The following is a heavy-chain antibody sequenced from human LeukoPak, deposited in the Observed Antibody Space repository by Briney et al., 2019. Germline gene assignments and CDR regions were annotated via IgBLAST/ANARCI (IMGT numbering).Heavy chain of an antibody. J-gene: IGHJ5*02. CDR3: VRLMGSGWFDP. CDR2: IYSGGNT. CDR1: GFIVSSSP. V-gene: IGHV3-53*04. Sequence: PGGSLRLSCAASGFIVSSSPINWVRQAPGRGLEWVSVIYSGGNTFYADSVKGRFTISRHNSENTLYLQMNSLSADDTAVYYCVRLMGSGWFDPWGQGTLVTAFS. D-gene: IGHD1-26*01.